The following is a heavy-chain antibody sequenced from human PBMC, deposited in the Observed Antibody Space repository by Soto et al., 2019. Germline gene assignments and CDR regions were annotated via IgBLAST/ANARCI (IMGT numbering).Heavy chain of an antibody. CDR1: GFTFSSYA. CDR3: AKGASAYSSSWENYFDY. Sequence: EVQLLESGGGLVQPGGSLRLSCAASGFTFSSYAMSWVRQAPGKGLEWVSAISGSGGSTYYADSVKGRFTISRDNSKNTRYLQMNSLRAEDTAVYYCAKGASAYSSSWENYFDYWGQGTLVTVSS. V-gene: IGHV3-23*01. CDR2: ISGSGGST. D-gene: IGHD6-13*01. J-gene: IGHJ4*02.